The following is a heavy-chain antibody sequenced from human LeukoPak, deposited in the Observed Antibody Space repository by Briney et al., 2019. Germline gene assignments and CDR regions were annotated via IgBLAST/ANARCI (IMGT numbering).Heavy chain of an antibody. V-gene: IGHV3-33*08. CDR1: GFTFSIYA. J-gene: IGHJ4*02. Sequence: GGSLRLSCAASGFTFSIYAMSWVRQAPGKGLEWVAVIWYDGSNKYYADSVKGRFTISRDNSKNTLYLQMNSLRAEDTAVYYCAREYDYGDYTFDYWGQGTLVTVSS. CDR2: IWYDGSNK. D-gene: IGHD4-17*01. CDR3: AREYDYGDYTFDY.